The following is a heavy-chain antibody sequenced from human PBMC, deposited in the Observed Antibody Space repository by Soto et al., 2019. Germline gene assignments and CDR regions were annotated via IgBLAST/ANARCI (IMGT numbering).Heavy chain of an antibody. CDR1: GFTFYTYG. CDR3: ARVTPGNNLYYFSGLDF. V-gene: IGHV3-30-3*01. J-gene: IGHJ6*02. CDR2: ISYEGSNT. Sequence: GGSLRLSCVASGFTFYTYGIHGVLHAPCNGLQWVSLISYEGSNTYYADSVRGRFTISRDNSKNTLYLQMNTLRPEDTGVYYCARVTPGNNLYYFSGLDFWGQGTSVTV. D-gene: IGHD1-1*01.